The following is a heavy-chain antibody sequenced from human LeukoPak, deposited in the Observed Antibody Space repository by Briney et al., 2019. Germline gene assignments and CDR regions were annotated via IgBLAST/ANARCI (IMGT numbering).Heavy chain of an antibody. CDR1: GFTFDDYG. V-gene: IGHV3-48*01. J-gene: IGHJ4*02. CDR2: ISSSSSTI. Sequence: GGSLRLSCAASGFTFDDYGMNWVRQAPGKGLEWVSYISSSSSTIYYADSVKGRFTISRDNAKNSLYLQMNSLRAEDTAVYYCAEIDCSSTSCHDYWGQGTLVTVSS. CDR3: AEIDCSSTSCHDY. D-gene: IGHD2-2*01.